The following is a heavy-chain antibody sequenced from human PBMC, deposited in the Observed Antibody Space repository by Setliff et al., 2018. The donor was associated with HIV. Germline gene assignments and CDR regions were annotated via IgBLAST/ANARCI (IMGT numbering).Heavy chain of an antibody. CDR2: IFYTGST. J-gene: IGHJ4*02. D-gene: IGHD6-13*01. CDR3: ARERAALHYFDY. CDR1: GGSISSSSYY. Sequence: SETLSLTCTVSGGSISSSSYYRGWIRQPPGKGLEWIGGIFYTGSTYYNPSLKSRVTISVDTSKNQFSLKLSSVTAADTAVYYCARERAALHYFDYWGQGTLVTVSS. V-gene: IGHV4-39*07.